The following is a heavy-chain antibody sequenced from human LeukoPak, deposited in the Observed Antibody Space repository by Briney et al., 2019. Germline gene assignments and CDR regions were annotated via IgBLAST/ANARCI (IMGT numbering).Heavy chain of an antibody. J-gene: IGHJ4*02. D-gene: IGHD6-13*01. V-gene: IGHV4-39*07. CDR1: GGSISSGGYS. Sequence: PSETLSLTCAVSGGSISSGGYSWSWIRQPPGKGLEWIGSIYHSGSTYYNPSLKSRVTISVDTSKNQFSLKLSSVTAADTAVYYCARAGIAAAGGSYYWGQGTLVTVSS. CDR2: IYHSGST. CDR3: ARAGIAAAGGSYY.